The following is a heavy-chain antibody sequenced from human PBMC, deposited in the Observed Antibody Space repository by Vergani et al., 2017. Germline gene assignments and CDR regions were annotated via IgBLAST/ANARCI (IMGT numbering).Heavy chain of an antibody. CDR3: ARDELGPFHY. V-gene: IGHV3-9*01. D-gene: IGHD1-26*01. CDR2: ISWNSGSI. CDR1: GFTFSSYA. Sequence: EVQLLESGGGLVQPGGSLRLSCAASGFTFSSYAMSWVRQAPGKGLEWVSGISWNSGSIGYADSVKGRFTISRDNAKNSLYLQMNSLRAEDTALYYCARDELGPFHYWGQGTLVTVSS. J-gene: IGHJ4*02.